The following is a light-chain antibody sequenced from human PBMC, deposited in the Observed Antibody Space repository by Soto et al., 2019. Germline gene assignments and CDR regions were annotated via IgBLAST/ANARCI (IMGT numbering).Light chain of an antibody. CDR1: SGSIASNY. CDR2: EDN. V-gene: IGLV6-57*04. J-gene: IGLJ1*01. Sequence: NFMLTQPHSVSESPGKTVTISCTRSSGSIASNYVQWYQQRPGSAPTTVIYEDNQRPSGVPDRFSGSIDSSSNSASLTISGLKTEDEADYYCQSYDSSRGIDVFGTGTKLTVL. CDR3: QSYDSSRGIDV.